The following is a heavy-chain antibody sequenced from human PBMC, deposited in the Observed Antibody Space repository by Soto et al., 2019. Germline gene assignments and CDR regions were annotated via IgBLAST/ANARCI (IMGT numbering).Heavy chain of an antibody. CDR3: ASANCGGDCSYRHDRYYFES. Sequence: QVQLQESGPGLVKPSQSLSLTCTVSGGSITSDDYYWSWIRQPPGRGLEWIGYIIYSGSTHYNPSLKSRFIISLDTSKKQVSLKLSSVTAADTAVYYCASANCGGDCSYRHDRYYFESWGQGTLVTVSS. CDR2: IIYSGST. V-gene: IGHV4-30-4*01. D-gene: IGHD2-21*02. J-gene: IGHJ4*02. CDR1: GGSITSDDYY.